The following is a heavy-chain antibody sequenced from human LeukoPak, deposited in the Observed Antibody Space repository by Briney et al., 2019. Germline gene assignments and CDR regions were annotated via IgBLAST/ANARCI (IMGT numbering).Heavy chain of an antibody. V-gene: IGHV3-21*01. J-gene: IGHJ6*02. Sequence: GGSLRLSCAASGFTFSSYSMNWVRQAPGKGLEWVSSISSSSSYIYYADSVKGRFTISRDNAENSLYLQMNSLRAEDTAVYYCARERDSSGWYGGGYYYYGMDVWGQGTTVTVSS. CDR3: ARERDSSGWYGGGYYYYGMDV. CDR2: ISSSSSYI. CDR1: GFTFSSYS. D-gene: IGHD6-19*01.